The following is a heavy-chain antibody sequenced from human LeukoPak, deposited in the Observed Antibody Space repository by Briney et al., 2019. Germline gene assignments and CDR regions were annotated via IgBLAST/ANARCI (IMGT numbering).Heavy chain of an antibody. J-gene: IGHJ6*03. CDR2: IWYDGSNK. CDR1: GFTFSSYG. CDR3: AREFVGHYYDSSGYYYVPPRVYYYYYMDV. D-gene: IGHD3-22*01. Sequence: GGSLRLSCAASGFTFSSYGMHWVRQAPGKGLEWVAVIWYDGSNKYYADSVKGRFTISRDNSKNTLYLQMNSLRAEDTAVYSCAREFVGHYYDSSGYYYVPPRVYYYYYMDVWGKGPTVTVSS. V-gene: IGHV3-33*01.